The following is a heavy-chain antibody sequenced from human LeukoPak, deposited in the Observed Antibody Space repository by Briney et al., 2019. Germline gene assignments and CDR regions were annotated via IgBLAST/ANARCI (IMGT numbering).Heavy chain of an antibody. V-gene: IGHV3-66*01. CDR3: VREGLKTTGDY. J-gene: IGHJ4*02. Sequence: GGSLRLSCAASGFTVKSTYMSWVRQAQGKGLEWVGVIYSGGSTYYSDAVKDRFIISGDNSENTIYLEMNNLRAEDTAVYYCVREGLKTTGDYWGQGTLVTVSS. CDR1: GFTVKSTY. CDR2: IYSGGST. D-gene: IGHD1-1*01.